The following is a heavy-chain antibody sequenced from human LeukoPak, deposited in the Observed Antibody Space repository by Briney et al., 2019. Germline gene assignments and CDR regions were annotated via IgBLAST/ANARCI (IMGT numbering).Heavy chain of an antibody. V-gene: IGHV3-7*01. Sequence: GGSLRLSCAPSGFTFSNYGMHWVRQAPGKGLEWVANIKQDGSEKYYVDSVKGRFTISRDNAKNSLYLQMNSLRAEDTAVYYCAGKRYFNAYWGQGTLVTVSS. D-gene: IGHD3-9*01. CDR1: GFTFSNYG. CDR3: AGKRYFNAY. CDR2: IKQDGSEK. J-gene: IGHJ4*02.